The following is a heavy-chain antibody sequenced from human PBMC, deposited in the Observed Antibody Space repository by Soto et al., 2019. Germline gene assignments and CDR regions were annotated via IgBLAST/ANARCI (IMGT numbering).Heavy chain of an antibody. V-gene: IGHV4-30-2*01. CDR1: GGSISSGGYS. J-gene: IGHJ3*02. CDR2: IYHSGST. CDR3: ARGSDSSGSEDAFDI. D-gene: IGHD3-22*01. Sequence: SNTLSLNCADSGGSISSGGYSWSWIRQPPGKGLEWIGYIYHSGSTYYNPSLKSRVTISVDRSKNQFSLKLSSVTAADTAVYYCARGSDSSGSEDAFDIWGQGTIVTVSS.